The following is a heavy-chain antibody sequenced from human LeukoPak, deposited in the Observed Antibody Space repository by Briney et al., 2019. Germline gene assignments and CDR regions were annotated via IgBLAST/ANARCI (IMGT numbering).Heavy chain of an antibody. J-gene: IGHJ6*03. V-gene: IGHV1-46*01. D-gene: IGHD2-2*01. CDR2: INPSGGST. Sequence: ASVKVSCKASGYIFTSYYMHWVRQAPGQGLEWMGIINPSGGSTSHAQKLQGRVTMTTDTSTSTAYMELRSLRSDDTAVYYCARDGVVPATYGPLFPYMDVWGKGTTVTVSS. CDR1: GYIFTSYY. CDR3: ARDGVVPATYGPLFPYMDV.